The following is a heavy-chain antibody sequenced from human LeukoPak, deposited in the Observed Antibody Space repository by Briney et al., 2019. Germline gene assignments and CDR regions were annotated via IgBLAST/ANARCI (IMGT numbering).Heavy chain of an antibody. CDR1: GFTFGDYA. J-gene: IGHJ3*02. CDR2: IRSKAYGGTT. Sequence: GSLRPSCPAAGFTFGDYAMSCVRQAPGKGLEWVGFIRSKAYGGTTEYAASVKGRFTISRDDSKSIAYLQMNSLKTEDTAVYYCTRGGVRAFDIWGQGTMVTVSS. CDR3: TRGGVRAFDI. D-gene: IGHD3-16*01. V-gene: IGHV3-49*04.